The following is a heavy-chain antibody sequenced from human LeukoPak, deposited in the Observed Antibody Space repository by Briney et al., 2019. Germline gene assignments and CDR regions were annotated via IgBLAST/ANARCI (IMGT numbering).Heavy chain of an antibody. CDR2: ISAYNGNT. D-gene: IGHD3-3*01. J-gene: IGHJ5*02. CDR1: GYTFTSYG. V-gene: IGHV1-18*01. Sequence: ASVTVSCKASGYTFTSYGISWVRQAPGQGLEWMGWISAYNGNTNYAQKLQGRVTMTTDTSTSTAYMELRSLRSDDTAVYYCARVRYDFWSGYSYNWFDPWGQGTLVTVSS. CDR3: ARVRYDFWSGYSYNWFDP.